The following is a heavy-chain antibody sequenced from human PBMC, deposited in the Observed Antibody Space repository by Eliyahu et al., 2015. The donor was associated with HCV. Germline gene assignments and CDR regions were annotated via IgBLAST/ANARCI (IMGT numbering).Heavy chain of an antibody. D-gene: IGHD2-2*01. CDR2: INPNSGDT. V-gene: IGHV1-2*02. CDR3: ARESTRSSTSSVYYYYGMDV. Sequence: QVQLVQSGAEVKKPGASVKVSCKASGYTFTGYYMHWVRQAPGQGXEWMGWINPNSGDTNYAQKFQGRVTMTRDTSISTAYMELKSLRSDDTAVYYCARESTRSSTSSVYYYYGMDVWGPGTTVTVSS. CDR1: GYTFTGYY. J-gene: IGHJ6*02.